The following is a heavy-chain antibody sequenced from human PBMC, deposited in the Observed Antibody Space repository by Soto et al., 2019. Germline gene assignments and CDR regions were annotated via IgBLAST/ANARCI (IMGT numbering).Heavy chain of an antibody. D-gene: IGHD6-19*01. CDR1: GFTFSSYG. CDR2: ISYDGSNK. CDR3: AKDQGQWLGSAFDL. J-gene: IGHJ4*02. V-gene: IGHV3-30*18. Sequence: QVQLVESGGGVVQPGRSLRLSCAASGFTFSSYGMHWVRQAPGKGLEWVAVISYDGSNKYYADSVKGRFTISRDNSKNTLYLEMNSRRAGDTAVYYCAKDQGQWLGSAFDLWGQGTLVAVSS.